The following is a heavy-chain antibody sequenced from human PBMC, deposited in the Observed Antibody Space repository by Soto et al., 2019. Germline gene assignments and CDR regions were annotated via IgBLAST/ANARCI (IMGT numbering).Heavy chain of an antibody. J-gene: IGHJ3*02. CDR2: IYHSGRT. D-gene: IGHD3-22*01. CDR1: GGSISNGYYY. V-gene: IGHV4-31*03. Sequence: LSLTCTVSGGSISNGYYYWSWVRQNPGKGLEWIGHIYHSGRTYYNPSLKSRVTISVDTSKNQFSLNLSSVTAEDTAVYYCARAPDYYDSSGYYYEPQGAAFDIWGQGTMVTVSS. CDR3: ARAPDYYDSSGYYYEPQGAAFDI.